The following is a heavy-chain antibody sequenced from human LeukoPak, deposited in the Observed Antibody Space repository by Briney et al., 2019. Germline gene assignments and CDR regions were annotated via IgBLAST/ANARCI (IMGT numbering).Heavy chain of an antibody. CDR3: ARPLTQDYGMDV. CDR2: IKQDGSEK. CDR1: GFTFSSYW. Sequence: PGGSLRLSCAASGFTFSSYWMSWVRKVPGKGLEWVANIKQDGSEKYYVDSVKGRFTISRDNAENSLYLQMNSLRAEDTAVYYCARPLTQDYGMDVWGQGTTVTVSS. V-gene: IGHV3-7*01. J-gene: IGHJ6*02.